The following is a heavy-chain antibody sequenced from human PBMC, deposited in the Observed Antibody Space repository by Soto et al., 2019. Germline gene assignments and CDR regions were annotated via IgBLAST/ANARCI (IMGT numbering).Heavy chain of an antibody. V-gene: IGHV1-18*01. J-gene: IGHJ4*02. CDR3: ARDRGSYALDY. D-gene: IGHD1-26*01. Sequence: QVQLVQSGSEVKKPGASVKVSCKASGYTFTSYGISWVRQAPGQGLEWMGWISADNGNTNYSQKLQGRVTRTTDTAPRTAYLELRSLRTDDTAVYYCARDRGSYALDYWCQGTLVTVSS. CDR1: GYTFTSYG. CDR2: ISADNGNT.